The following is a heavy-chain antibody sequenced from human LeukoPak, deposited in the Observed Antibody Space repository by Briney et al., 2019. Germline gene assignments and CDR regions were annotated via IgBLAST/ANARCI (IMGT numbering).Heavy chain of an antibody. CDR2: IIPILGIA. V-gene: IGHV1-69*04. CDR1: GGTFSSYA. D-gene: IGHD6-13*01. Sequence: SVKVSCKASGGTFSSYAISWVRQAPGQGLEWMGRIIPILGIANYAQKFQGRVTITADKSTSAAYMELSSLRSEDTAVYYCARSIAAAGTCLNYWGQGTLVTVSS. CDR3: ARSIAAAGTCLNY. J-gene: IGHJ4*02.